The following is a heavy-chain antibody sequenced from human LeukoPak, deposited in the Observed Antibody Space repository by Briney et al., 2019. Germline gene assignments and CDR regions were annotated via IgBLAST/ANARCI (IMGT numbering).Heavy chain of an antibody. D-gene: IGHD3-22*01. V-gene: IGHV1-69*06. CDR1: GGTFSSYA. Sequence: SSVKVSCKTSGGTFSSYAISWVRQAPGQGLEWMGGIIPIFGTANYAQKFQGRVTITADKSTSTAYMELSSLRSEDTAVYYCARVAYYYDSSGPPSIWGQGTMVTVSS. CDR3: ARVAYYYDSSGPPSI. CDR2: IIPIFGTA. J-gene: IGHJ3*02.